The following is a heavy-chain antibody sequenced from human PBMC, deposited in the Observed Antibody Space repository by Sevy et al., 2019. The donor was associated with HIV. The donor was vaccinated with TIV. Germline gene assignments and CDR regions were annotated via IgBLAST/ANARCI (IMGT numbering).Heavy chain of an antibody. Sequence: GGSLRLSCAASGFTFSSYDMHWVRQATGKGLEWVSAIGTAGDTYYPGSVKGRFTISRENAKNSLYLQMSSLRAGDTAVYYCARASGEGAFDIWGQGTMVTVSS. CDR2: IGTAGDT. D-gene: IGHD3-10*01. J-gene: IGHJ3*02. V-gene: IGHV3-13*01. CDR1: GFTFSSYD. CDR3: ARASGEGAFDI.